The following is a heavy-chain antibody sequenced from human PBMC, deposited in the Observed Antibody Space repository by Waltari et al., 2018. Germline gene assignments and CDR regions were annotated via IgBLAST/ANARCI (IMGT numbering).Heavy chain of an antibody. Sequence: QVQLVQSGAEVKKPGSSVKVSCKASGGTFSSYAISWVRQAPGQGLEWMGGIIPIFGTANDAQKFQGRVTITTDESTSTAYMELSSLRSEDTAVYYCARGYCSGGSCWNYYYYGMDVWGQGTTVTVSS. CDR2: IIPIFGTA. J-gene: IGHJ6*02. CDR1: GGTFSSYA. D-gene: IGHD2-15*01. CDR3: ARGYCSGGSCWNYYYYGMDV. V-gene: IGHV1-69*05.